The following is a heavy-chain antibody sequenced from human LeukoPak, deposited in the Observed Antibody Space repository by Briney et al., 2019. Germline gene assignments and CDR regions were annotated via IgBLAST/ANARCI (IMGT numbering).Heavy chain of an antibody. J-gene: IGHJ3*02. V-gene: IGHV3-23*01. Sequence: GGSLRLSCAASGFTFSSYGMSWVRQAPGKGLEWVSAISGSGGSTYYADSVKGRFTISRDNSKNTLYLQMNSLRAEDTAVYWAVTTRGEFGPDAFDIWGQGTMVTVSS. D-gene: IGHD4-11*01. CDR1: GFTFSSYG. CDR3: VTTRGEFGPDAFDI. CDR2: ISGSGGST.